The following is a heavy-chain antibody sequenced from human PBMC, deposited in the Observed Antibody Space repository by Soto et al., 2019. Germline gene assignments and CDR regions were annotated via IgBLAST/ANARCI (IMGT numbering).Heavy chain of an antibody. D-gene: IGHD2-21*02. CDR3: ARGGSDYYFDY. V-gene: IGHV3-64*01. CDR1: GFTFSSYA. CDR2: INRNGGST. Sequence: EVQLVESGGGLVQPGGSLRLSCAASGFTFSSYAMHWVRQAPGKGLEYVSTINRNGGSTYYANSVKGRFTISRDNSKNTLYLQMGCLRAEDMAVYYCARGGSDYYFDYWGQGTLVTVSS. J-gene: IGHJ4*02.